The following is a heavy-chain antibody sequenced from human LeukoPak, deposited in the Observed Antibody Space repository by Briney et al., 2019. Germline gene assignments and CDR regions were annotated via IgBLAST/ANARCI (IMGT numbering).Heavy chain of an antibody. CDR1: GFTFSSYE. D-gene: IGHD5-24*01. V-gene: IGHV3-48*03. CDR3: AILPVEMATMFDY. CDR2: ISSSGSTI. Sequence: AGGSLRLSCAASGFTFSSYEMNWVRQAPGKGLEWVSYISSSGSTIYYADSVKGRFTISRDNAKNSLYLQMNSLRAEDTAVYYCAILPVEMATMFDYWGQGTLVTVSS. J-gene: IGHJ4*02.